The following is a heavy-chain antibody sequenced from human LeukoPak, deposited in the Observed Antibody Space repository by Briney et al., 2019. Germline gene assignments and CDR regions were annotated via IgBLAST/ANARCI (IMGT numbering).Heavy chain of an antibody. CDR3: AREMGYCSSTSCPTDY. Sequence: GGSLRLSCAASGFTFSSYAMHWVRQAPGKGLEYVSAISSNGGSTYYANPVKGRFTISRDNSKNTLYLQMGSLRAEDMAVYYCAREMGYCSSTSCPTDYWGQGTLVTVSS. CDR2: ISSNGGST. D-gene: IGHD2-2*01. CDR1: GFTFSSYA. V-gene: IGHV3-64*01. J-gene: IGHJ4*02.